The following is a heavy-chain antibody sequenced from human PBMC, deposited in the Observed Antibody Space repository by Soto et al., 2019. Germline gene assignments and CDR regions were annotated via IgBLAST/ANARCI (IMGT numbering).Heavy chain of an antibody. CDR1: GGSFSGYY. Sequence: SETLSLTCAVYGGSFSGYYWSWIRQPPGKGLEWIGEINHSGSTNYNPSLKSRVTISVDTSKNQFSLKLSSVTAADTAVYYCGRLVGATPIDYGGQGTLVTVSS. CDR2: INHSGST. V-gene: IGHV4-34*01. J-gene: IGHJ4*02. D-gene: IGHD1-26*01. CDR3: GRLVGATPIDY.